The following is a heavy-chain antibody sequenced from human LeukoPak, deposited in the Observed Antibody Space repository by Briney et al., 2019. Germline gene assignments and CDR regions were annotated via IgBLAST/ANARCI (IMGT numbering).Heavy chain of an antibody. V-gene: IGHV3-21*01. Sequence: PGGSLRLSCAASGFTFSSYNMNWVRQAPGKGLEWVSSISGSGDYIYYADSVKGRFTLSRDNAKNSLYLQMSSLRAEDTAIYYCARDLVGCSSNSCYRWFDPWGQGTLVTVSS. CDR2: ISGSGDYI. D-gene: IGHD2-2*02. CDR1: GFTFSSYN. J-gene: IGHJ5*02. CDR3: ARDLVGCSSNSCYRWFDP.